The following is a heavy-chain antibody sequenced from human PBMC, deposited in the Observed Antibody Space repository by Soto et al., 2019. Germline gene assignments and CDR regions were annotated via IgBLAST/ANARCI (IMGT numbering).Heavy chain of an antibody. CDR1: GFTFSSYA. CDR2: ISYDGSNK. Sequence: QVQLVEYGGGVVQPGRSLRLSCAASGFTFSSYAMHWVRQAPGKGLEWVAVISYDGSNKYYADSVKGRFTISRDNSKNTLYLQMNSLRAEDTAVYYCARDVYSSGWYVGPDDYWGQGTLVTVSS. V-gene: IGHV3-30-3*01. CDR3: ARDVYSSGWYVGPDDY. J-gene: IGHJ4*02. D-gene: IGHD6-19*01.